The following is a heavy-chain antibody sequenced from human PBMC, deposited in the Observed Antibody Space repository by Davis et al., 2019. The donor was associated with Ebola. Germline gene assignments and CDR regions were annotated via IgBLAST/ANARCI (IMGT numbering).Heavy chain of an antibody. V-gene: IGHV3-30*02. D-gene: IGHD2-8*02. CDR3: ARWDSNNLYWIAY. Sequence: PGGSLRLSCAASGFTFSSYGMHWVRQAPGMGLEWVAFLGYNGRNEDYADSVKGRFTISRDNSKNTLYLQMNSLRAEDTAVYYCARWDSNNLYWIAYWGRGSLVTVSS. J-gene: IGHJ4*02. CDR2: LGYNGRNE. CDR1: GFTFSSYG.